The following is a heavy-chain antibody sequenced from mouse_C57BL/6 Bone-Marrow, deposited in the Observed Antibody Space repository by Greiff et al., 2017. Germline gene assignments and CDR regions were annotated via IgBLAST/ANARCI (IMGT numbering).Heavy chain of an antibody. Sequence: DVMLVESGEGLVKPGGSLKLSCAASGFTFSSYAMSWVRQTPGKGLEWVAYISSVGDYIYYADTVKGRFTISRDNARNTLYLQMSSLKSEDTAMYYCTRALTTVVAHWYFDVWGTGTTVTVSS. J-gene: IGHJ1*03. V-gene: IGHV5-9-1*02. CDR1: GFTFSSYA. CDR2: ISSVGDYI. D-gene: IGHD1-1*01. CDR3: TRALTTVVAHWYFDV.